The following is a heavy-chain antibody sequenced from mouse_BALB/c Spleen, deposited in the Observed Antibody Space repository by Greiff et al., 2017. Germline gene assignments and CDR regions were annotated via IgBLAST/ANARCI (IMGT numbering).Heavy chain of an antibody. CDR1: GFTFSSYA. Sequence: EVMLVESGGGLVKPGGSLKLSCAASGFTFSSYAMSWVRQTPEKRLEWVASISSGGSTYYPDSVKGRFTISRDNARNILYLQMSSLRSEDTAMYYCARGRRYDGGASYYAMDYWGQGTSVTVSS. CDR2: ISSGGST. V-gene: IGHV5-6-5*01. J-gene: IGHJ4*01. D-gene: IGHD2-14*01. CDR3: ARGRRYDGGASYYAMDY.